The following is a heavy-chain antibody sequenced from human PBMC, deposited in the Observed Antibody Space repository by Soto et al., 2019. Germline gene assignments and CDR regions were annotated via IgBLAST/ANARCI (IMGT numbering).Heavy chain of an antibody. CDR3: PKGIGGNIAAPYDY. Sequence: EVQLVESGGGLVQPGRSLRLSCAASGFTFDDYAMHGVRQAPGKGLEWVSGISWNSGSIGYADSVRGRFTLTRDTAKNSLYLQMNSLRTEVTALYYCPKGIGGNIAAPYDYWGQGTLVPVSP. V-gene: IGHV3-9*01. J-gene: IGHJ4*02. D-gene: IGHD6-13*01. CDR2: ISWNSGSI. CDR1: GFTFDDYA.